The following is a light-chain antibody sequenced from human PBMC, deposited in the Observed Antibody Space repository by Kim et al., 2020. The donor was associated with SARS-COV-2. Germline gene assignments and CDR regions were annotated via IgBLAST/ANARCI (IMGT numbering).Light chain of an antibody. Sequence: SPGEKATLSCTASQSISSRSLAWYQKRPGQAPRLLIYGASSRATGIPDRFSGSGSGTDFTLTISRLEPEDFAVYYCQQYGSSSWTFGQGTKVDIK. V-gene: IGKV3-20*01. CDR1: QSISSRS. CDR2: GAS. CDR3: QQYGSSSWT. J-gene: IGKJ1*01.